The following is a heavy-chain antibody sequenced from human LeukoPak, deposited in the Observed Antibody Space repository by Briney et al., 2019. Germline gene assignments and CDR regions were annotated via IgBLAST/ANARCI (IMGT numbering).Heavy chain of an antibody. CDR3: ARVGGSWPFDY. Sequence: GASVKVSCKASGYTFISYPMHWVRQAPGQRLEWMGWIDTGNGNTEYSQKFQDRVTITRDTSANTAYMELSSLRSEDTAVYFCARVGGSWPFDYWGQGSLVTVSS. J-gene: IGHJ4*02. CDR2: IDTGNGNT. CDR1: GYTFISYP. V-gene: IGHV1-3*04. D-gene: IGHD6-13*01.